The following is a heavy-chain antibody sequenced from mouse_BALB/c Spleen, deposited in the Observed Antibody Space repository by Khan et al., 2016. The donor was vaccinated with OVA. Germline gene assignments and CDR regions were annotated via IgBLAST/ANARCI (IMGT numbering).Heavy chain of an antibody. D-gene: IGHD1-2*01. Sequence: EVQLVESGGDLVKPGGSLKLSCAASGFTFSSYGMSWVRQTPDKRLEWVATISSGGHYTYFPDSVRGRFTISRDHAKNTLYLQMSRLKSEDTAMYYCARTITTAKVDYDAMDYWGQGTSVTVSS. CDR3: ARTITTAKVDYDAMDY. V-gene: IGHV5-6*01. J-gene: IGHJ4*01. CDR2: ISSGGHYT. CDR1: GFTFSSYG.